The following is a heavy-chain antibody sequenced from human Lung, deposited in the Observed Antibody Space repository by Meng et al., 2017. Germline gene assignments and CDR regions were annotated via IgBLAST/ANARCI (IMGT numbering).Heavy chain of an antibody. CDR2: INHSGGST. CDR1: GYSFTTYY. V-gene: IGHV1-46*03. D-gene: IGHD3-16*01. Sequence: QVQLVQSGAEVKKPGASVNISCKASGYSFTTYYLHWVRQAPGQGPEWMGRINHSGGSTKYAQKVRGRVTMTRDTAKRTVYMELSSLRAEDTAVYYCDREWGSHYFDQWGQGTLVTVSS. CDR3: DREWGSHYFDQ. J-gene: IGHJ4*02.